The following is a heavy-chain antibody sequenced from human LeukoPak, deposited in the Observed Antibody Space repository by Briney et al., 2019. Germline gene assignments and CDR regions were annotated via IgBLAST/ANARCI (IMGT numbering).Heavy chain of an antibody. V-gene: IGHV4-39*05. CDR3: ASRYYDSSGYYFDY. CDR1: GGSISSSSNY. Sequence: PSETPSLTCTVSGGSISSSSNYWGWIRQPPGKGPEWIGSIYYSGSTYYNPSLKSRVTISVDTSKNQFSLKLSSVTAADTAVYYCASRYYDSSGYYFDYWGQGTLVTVSS. D-gene: IGHD3-22*01. CDR2: IYYSGST. J-gene: IGHJ4*02.